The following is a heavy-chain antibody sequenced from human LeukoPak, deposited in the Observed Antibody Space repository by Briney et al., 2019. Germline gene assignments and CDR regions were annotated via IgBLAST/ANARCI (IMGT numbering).Heavy chain of an antibody. CDR3: ARQSGSGWYVGWFDP. V-gene: IGHV5-51*01. CDR1: GSSFTSYW. Sequence: GESLKISCQGSGSSFTSYWIGWVRQMPGKGLEWMGIIYPGDSDTRYSPSFQGQVTISADKSISTAYLQWSSLKASDTAMYYCARQSGSGWYVGWFDPWGQGTLVTVSS. CDR2: IYPGDSDT. D-gene: IGHD6-19*01. J-gene: IGHJ5*02.